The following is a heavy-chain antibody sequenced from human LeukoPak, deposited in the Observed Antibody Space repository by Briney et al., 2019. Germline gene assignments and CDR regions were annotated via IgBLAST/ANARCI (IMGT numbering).Heavy chain of an antibody. V-gene: IGHV3-7*01. J-gene: IGHJ4*02. D-gene: IGHD4-17*01. CDR1: GFTFSTYW. Sequence: GGSLRLSCSASGFTFSTYWMSWVRQAPGKGLEWVANIKQDGGQIYYLESVKGRFTVSRDNAKNSLYLQMNSLRAEDTAVYYCARLGARQMLEYWGQGTLVTVSS. CDR2: IKQDGGQI. CDR3: ARLGARQMLEY.